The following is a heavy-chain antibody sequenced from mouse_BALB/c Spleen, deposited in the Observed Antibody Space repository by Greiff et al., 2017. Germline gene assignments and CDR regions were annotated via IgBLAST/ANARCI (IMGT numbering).Heavy chain of an antibody. CDR2: ISSGGST. CDR1: GFTFSSYA. CDR3: ARDYGSSYPFAY. V-gene: IGHV5-6-5*01. J-gene: IGHJ3*01. Sequence: DVMLVESGGGLVKPGGSLKLSCAASGFTFSSYAMSWVRQTPEKRLEWVASISSGGSTYYPDSVKGRFTISRDNARNILYLQMSSLRSEDTAMYYCARDYGSSYPFAYWGQGTLVTVSA. D-gene: IGHD1-1*01.